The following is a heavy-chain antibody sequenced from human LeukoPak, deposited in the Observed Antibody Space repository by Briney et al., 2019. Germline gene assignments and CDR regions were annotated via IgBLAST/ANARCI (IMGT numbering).Heavy chain of an antibody. V-gene: IGHV1-2*02. Sequence: ASVKVSCKTSGYSFTSYYIHWVRQAPGQGLEWMGWINPSSGGTEYAQKFQGRVTMTGDTSISTAYMELSRLRSNDTAVYYCARDRGSSWYVDYWGQGTLVTVSS. CDR1: GYSFTSYY. D-gene: IGHD6-13*01. CDR2: INPSSGGT. J-gene: IGHJ4*02. CDR3: ARDRGSSWYVDY.